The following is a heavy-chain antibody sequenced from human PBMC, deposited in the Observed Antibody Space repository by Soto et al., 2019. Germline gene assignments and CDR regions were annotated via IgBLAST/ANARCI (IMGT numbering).Heavy chain of an antibody. CDR1: GGSISSGGYY. CDR2: IYFSGST. Sequence: PSETLSLTCTVSGGSISSGGYYWSWIRQHPGKGLEWIGYIYFSGSTYYNPSLKSRVTISVDTSKNQFSLKLSSVTAADTALYFCARLQPNDYGDPGWFDPWGQGTLVTVSS. V-gene: IGHV4-31*03. J-gene: IGHJ5*02. CDR3: ARLQPNDYGDPGWFDP. D-gene: IGHD4-17*01.